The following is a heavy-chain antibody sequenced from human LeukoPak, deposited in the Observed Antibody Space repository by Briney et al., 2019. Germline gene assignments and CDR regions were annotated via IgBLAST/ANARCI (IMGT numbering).Heavy chain of an antibody. Sequence: GASVKVSCKASGGTFSSYAISWVRQAPGQGLEWMGRIIPILGIANYAQKFQGRVTVTADKSMSTAYMELSSLRSEDTAVYYCARDYPSYNSGRGVDYWGQGTLVTVSS. J-gene: IGHJ4*02. CDR1: GGTFSSYA. D-gene: IGHD5-24*01. V-gene: IGHV1-69*04. CDR2: IIPILGIA. CDR3: ARDYPSYNSGRGVDY.